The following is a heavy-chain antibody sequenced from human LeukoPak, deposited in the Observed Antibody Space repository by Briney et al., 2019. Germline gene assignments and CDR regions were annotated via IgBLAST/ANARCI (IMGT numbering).Heavy chain of an antibody. CDR2: IRYDGSNK. CDR3: AKGERGYSYGYSLGDY. D-gene: IGHD5-18*01. Sequence: GGSLRLSCAASGFTFSSYGMHWVRQAPGKGLEWAAFIRYDGSNKYYADSVKGRFTISRDNSKNTLYLQMNSLRAEDTAVYYCAKGERGYSYGYSLGDYWGQGTLVTVSS. CDR1: GFTFSSYG. V-gene: IGHV3-30*02. J-gene: IGHJ4*02.